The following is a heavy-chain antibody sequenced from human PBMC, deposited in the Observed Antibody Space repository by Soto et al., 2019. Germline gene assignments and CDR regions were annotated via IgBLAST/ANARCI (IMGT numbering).Heavy chain of an antibody. CDR2: ISSSSSYI. CDR3: ARDQSKMYAPYYFYYGMDV. Sequence: GGSLRLSCTASGFTISSYSMNWVRQAPGKGLEWVSSISSSSSYIYYADSVKGRFTISIDNAKNSLYLQMNSLRAEDTAVYYCARDQSKMYAPYYFYYGMDVWGQGTPVTVSS. V-gene: IGHV3-21*01. CDR1: GFTISSYS. D-gene: IGHD2-8*01. J-gene: IGHJ6*02.